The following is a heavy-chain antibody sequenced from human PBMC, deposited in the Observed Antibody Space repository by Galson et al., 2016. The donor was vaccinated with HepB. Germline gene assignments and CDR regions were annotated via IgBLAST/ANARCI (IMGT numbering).Heavy chain of an antibody. CDR1: GGSLSRGSYY. CDR2: VFYTGSA. Sequence: SETLSLTCTVSGGSLSRGSYYWSWIRQPPGKGLEWIGYVFYTGSASYNPSLKSRVTISVDPSKNQLSLDLRSVTAADTAGYFCARLCSGAGHTVALDIWGQGTTVTV. CDR3: ARLCSGAGHTVALDI. D-gene: IGHD2-15*01. V-gene: IGHV4-61*01. J-gene: IGHJ6*02.